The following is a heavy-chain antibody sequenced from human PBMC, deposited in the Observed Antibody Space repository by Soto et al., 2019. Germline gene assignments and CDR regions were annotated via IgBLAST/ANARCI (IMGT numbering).Heavy chain of an antibody. V-gene: IGHV3-48*02. CDR1: GFTFRSYS. CDR3: ARESAALNWFDP. J-gene: IGHJ5*02. Sequence: EVQLVESGGGLVQPGGSLRLSCAASGFTFRSYSMKWVRQAPEKGLEWVSYISSSSSTIYYADSVKGRFTISRDNAKNSLYLQMNSLRDEDTAVYYCARESAALNWFDPWGQGTLVTVSS. CDR2: ISSSSSTI. D-gene: IGHD2-2*01.